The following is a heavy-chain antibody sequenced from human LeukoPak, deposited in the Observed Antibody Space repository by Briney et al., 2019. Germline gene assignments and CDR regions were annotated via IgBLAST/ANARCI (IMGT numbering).Heavy chain of an antibody. D-gene: IGHD6-6*01. Sequence: ASVKVSCKASGYTFTSYDITWVRQATGQGLEWMGWMNPNSGNTGYAQKFQGRVTMTRNTSISTAYMELSSLRSEDTAVYYCARGRSIAASVGYYYFDYWGQGTLVTVSS. J-gene: IGHJ4*02. CDR1: GYTFTSYD. CDR2: MNPNSGNT. V-gene: IGHV1-8*01. CDR3: ARGRSIAASVGYYYFDY.